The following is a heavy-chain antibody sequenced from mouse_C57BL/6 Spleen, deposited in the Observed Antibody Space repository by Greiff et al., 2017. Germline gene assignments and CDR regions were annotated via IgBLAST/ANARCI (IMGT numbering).Heavy chain of an antibody. V-gene: IGHV5-17*01. CDR3: ARAPGSSYNYAMDY. D-gene: IGHD1-1*01. Sequence: EVKLMESGGGLVKPGGSLKLSCAASGFTFSDYGMHWVRQAPEKGLEWVAYISSGSSTIYYADTVKGRFTISRDNAKNTLFLQMTSLRSEDTAMYYGARAPGSSYNYAMDYWGQGTSVTVSS. CDR1: GFTFSDYG. CDR2: ISSGSSTI. J-gene: IGHJ4*01.